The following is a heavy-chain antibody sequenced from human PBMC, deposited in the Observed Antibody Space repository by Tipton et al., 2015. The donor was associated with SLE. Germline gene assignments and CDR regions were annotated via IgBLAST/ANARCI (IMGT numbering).Heavy chain of an antibody. CDR2: IYTSGST. V-gene: IGHV4-4*07. CDR1: GGSISSYY. CDR3: ARDAVYCGGECPSVGWFDP. J-gene: IGHJ5*02. D-gene: IGHD2-21*01. Sequence: TLSLTCTVSGGSISSYYWSWIRQPAGKGLEWIGRIYTSGSTNYNPSLKSRVTMSVDTSKNQFSLKLSSVTAADTAVYYCARDAVYCGGECPSVGWFDPWGQGTLVTVSS.